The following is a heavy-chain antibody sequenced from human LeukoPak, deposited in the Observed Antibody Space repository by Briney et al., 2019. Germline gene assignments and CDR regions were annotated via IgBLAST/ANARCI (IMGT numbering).Heavy chain of an antibody. Sequence: GASVKVSCKASGYTFTSYDINWVRQATGQGLEWMGWMNPNSGNTGYAQKLQGRVTMTRNTSISTAYMELSSLRSEDTAVYYCARDGCSSTSCYTWESGSYGMDVWGQGTTVTVSS. CDR1: GYTFTSYD. J-gene: IGHJ6*02. CDR2: MNPNSGNT. CDR3: ARDGCSSTSCYTWESGSYGMDV. V-gene: IGHV1-8*01. D-gene: IGHD2-2*02.